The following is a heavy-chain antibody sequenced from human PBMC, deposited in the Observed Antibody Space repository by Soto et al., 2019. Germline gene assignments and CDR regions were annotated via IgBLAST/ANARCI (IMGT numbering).Heavy chain of an antibody. Sequence: QVQLQESGPGLVKPSQTLSLTCPVSGGSISTGVYYWTWIRQHPGKGLEWIGYIYYSGSTYYNPSLKSRVTISVDTSKNQFSLKLSSVTAADTAVYYCARGLSVTLFDNWGQGALVTVSS. V-gene: IGHV4-31*03. CDR2: IYYSGST. CDR1: GGSISTGVYY. CDR3: ARGLSVTLFDN. D-gene: IGHD4-17*01. J-gene: IGHJ4*02.